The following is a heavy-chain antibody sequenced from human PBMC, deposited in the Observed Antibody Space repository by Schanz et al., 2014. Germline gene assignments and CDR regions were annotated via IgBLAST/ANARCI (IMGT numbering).Heavy chain of an antibody. Sequence: QLQLQESGPGLVKPSETLSLTCTVSGGSISSGESYWGWIRQSPEEGLQYIGSVYFSGTTAYSPSLKGRVTISVDTSKNQFSLMLTSVTAADTAVYYCARAEINSGYARYYYGMDVWGQGTTVTVSS. CDR2: VYFSGTT. CDR1: GGSISSGESY. V-gene: IGHV4-39*07. J-gene: IGHJ6*02. D-gene: IGHD5-12*01. CDR3: ARAEINSGYARYYYGMDV.